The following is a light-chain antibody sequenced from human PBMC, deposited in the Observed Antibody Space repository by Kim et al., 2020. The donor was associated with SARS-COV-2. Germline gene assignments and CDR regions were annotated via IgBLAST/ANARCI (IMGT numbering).Light chain of an antibody. CDR1: SSNIGNNY. Sequence: SVLTQPPSVSAAPGQQVTISCSGSSSNIGNNYVSWYQQLPGTAPKLLIYDNNKRPSGIPDRFSGSKSGTSATLGITGLQTGDEADYYCATWDNSLSVVVFGGGTQLTVL. V-gene: IGLV1-51*01. J-gene: IGLJ2*01. CDR3: ATWDNSLSVVV. CDR2: DNN.